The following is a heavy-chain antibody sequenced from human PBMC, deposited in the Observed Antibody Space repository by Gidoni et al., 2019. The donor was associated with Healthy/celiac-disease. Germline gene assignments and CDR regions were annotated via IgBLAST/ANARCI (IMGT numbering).Heavy chain of an antibody. CDR1: GFSLSTSGVG. CDR3: AHFTSIQLWLQG. J-gene: IGHJ4*02. Sequence: QITLKESGPTLVKPTQTLTLTCTFSGFSLSTSGVGVGLIRQPPGKALEWLALIYWNDDKRYSPSLKSRLTITKDTSKNQVVLKMTNRDHVDTATYYCAHFTSIQLWLQGWGQGTLVTVSS. D-gene: IGHD5-18*01. V-gene: IGHV2-5*01. CDR2: IYWNDDK.